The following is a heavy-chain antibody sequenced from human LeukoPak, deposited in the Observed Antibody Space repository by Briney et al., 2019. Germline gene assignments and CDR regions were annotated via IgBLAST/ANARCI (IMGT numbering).Heavy chain of an antibody. Sequence: SETLSLTCAVYGGSFSGYYWSWIRQPPGKGLEWIGEINHSRSANYNPSLKSRVTISVDTSKNQFSLKLSSVTAADTAVHYCARGRRYSGYGSYYYYMDVWGKGTTVTVSS. J-gene: IGHJ6*03. V-gene: IGHV4-34*01. CDR1: GGSFSGYY. CDR2: INHSRSA. CDR3: ARGRRYSGYGSYYYYMDV. D-gene: IGHD5-12*01.